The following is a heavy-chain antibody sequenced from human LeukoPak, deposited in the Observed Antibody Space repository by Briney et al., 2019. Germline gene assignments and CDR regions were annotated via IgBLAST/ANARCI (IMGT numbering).Heavy chain of an antibody. Sequence: SETLSLTCTVSGGSISSSSYYWGWIRQPPGKGLEWIAYIHHNGRTNYNPSLRSRVTISLDTSENQFSLKVTSLTAADTAVYYCARGYSSGWYERWFDPWGQGTRVIVSS. CDR3: ARGYSSGWYERWFDP. D-gene: IGHD6-19*01. CDR2: IHHNGRT. CDR1: GGSISSSSYY. J-gene: IGHJ5*02. V-gene: IGHV4-61*05.